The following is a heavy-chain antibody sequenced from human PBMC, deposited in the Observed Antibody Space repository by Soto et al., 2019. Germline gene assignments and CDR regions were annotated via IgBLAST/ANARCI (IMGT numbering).Heavy chain of an antibody. D-gene: IGHD3-10*01. V-gene: IGHV4-30-2*01. CDR3: ARGSIQGESYYGMDV. J-gene: IGHJ6*02. Sequence: SETLSLTCAVSGGSISSGGYSWSWIRQPPGKGLEWIGYIYHSGSTYYNPSIKSRVTISVDRSKNQFSLKLSPVTAADTAVYYCARGSIQGESYYGMDVWGQGTTVTVSS. CDR2: IYHSGST. CDR1: GGSISSGGYS.